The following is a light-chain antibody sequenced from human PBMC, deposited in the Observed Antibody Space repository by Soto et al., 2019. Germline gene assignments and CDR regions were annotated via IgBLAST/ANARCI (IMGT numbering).Light chain of an antibody. V-gene: IGLV2-14*01. CDR1: SSDVGAYDY. CDR3: TSFTSSSTYV. Sequence: QSALAXPASVSGSPGQSITISCTGTSSDVGAYDYVSWYQQHPDKAPKFMIYEVTNRPSGVSHRFSGSKSGNTASLTISGLQAEDEADYYCTSFTSSSTYVFGTGTKVTVL. CDR2: EVT. J-gene: IGLJ1*01.